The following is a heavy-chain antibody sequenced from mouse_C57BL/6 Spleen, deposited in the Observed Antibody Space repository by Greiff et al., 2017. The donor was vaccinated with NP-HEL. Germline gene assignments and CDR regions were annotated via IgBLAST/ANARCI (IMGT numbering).Heavy chain of an antibody. CDR2: TNPTNGRT. CDR1: GYTFTSYW. V-gene: IGHV1S81*02. J-gene: IGHJ2*01. D-gene: IGHD1-1*01. CDR3: ARIKKLVATYFAY. Sequence: QVQLQQPGAELVKAGASVKMSCKASGYTFTSYWMHWVKQRLGQGLEWFAETNPTNGRTYYNEKFKSKATLTVDKSSSTAYMLLSGPTFEDSAVYYCARIKKLVATYFAYWGKGTTLTVSS.